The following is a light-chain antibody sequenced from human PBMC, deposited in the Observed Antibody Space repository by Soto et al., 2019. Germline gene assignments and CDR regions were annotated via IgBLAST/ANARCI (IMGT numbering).Light chain of an antibody. V-gene: IGLV2-14*01. CDR1: NSDVCGDNY. Sequence: QSVLTQPASVSGSPGQSITISCTGTNSDVCGDNYVSWYQQHPGKAPKLMIYEVSHRPSGVSNRFSGSKSGNTASLTISGLQAEDEADYYCSSCSSSSTLVVFGGGTKLTVL. CDR3: SSCSSSSTLVV. J-gene: IGLJ3*02. CDR2: EVS.